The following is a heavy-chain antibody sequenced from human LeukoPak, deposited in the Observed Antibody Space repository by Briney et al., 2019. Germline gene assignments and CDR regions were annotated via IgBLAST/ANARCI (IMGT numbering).Heavy chain of an antibody. CDR2: IYHSGST. J-gene: IGHJ3*02. V-gene: IGHV4-30-2*01. Sequence: SETLSLTCTVSGGSISSGGYYWSWIRQPPGKGLEWIGYIYHSGSTYYNPSLKSRVTISVDRSKNQFSLKLSSVTAADTAVYYCASGYSYGPGAFDIWGQGTMVTVSS. CDR3: ASGYSYGPGAFDI. D-gene: IGHD5-18*01. CDR1: GGSISSGGYY.